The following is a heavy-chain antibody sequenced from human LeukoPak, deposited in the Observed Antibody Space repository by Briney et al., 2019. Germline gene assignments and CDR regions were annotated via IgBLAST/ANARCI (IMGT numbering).Heavy chain of an antibody. Sequence: GGALRLSCAASGFTFSSYWMSWLRQAPGKGLEWVANIQHDGSDQYYEDSVKGRFTISRDNDKDSLFLQMNSIRAEDTAVYFCARSFLMSFGELLSGGFDVWGQRPMVTVSS. D-gene: IGHD3-10*01. CDR2: IQHDGSDQ. V-gene: IGHV3-7*01. J-gene: IGHJ3*01. CDR3: ARSFLMSFGELLSGGFDV. CDR1: GFTFSSYW.